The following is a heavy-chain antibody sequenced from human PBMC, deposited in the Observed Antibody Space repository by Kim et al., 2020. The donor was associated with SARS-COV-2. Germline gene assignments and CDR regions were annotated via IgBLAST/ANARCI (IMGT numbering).Heavy chain of an antibody. CDR3: AISLGYSYGYGWFDP. CDR1: GGTFSSYA. D-gene: IGHD5-18*01. Sequence: SVKVSCKASGGTFSSYAISWVRQAPGQGLEWMGGIIPIFGTANYAQKFQGRVTITADESTSTAYMELSSLRSEDTAVYYCAISLGYSYGYGWFDPWGQGTLVTVSS. V-gene: IGHV1-69*13. J-gene: IGHJ5*02. CDR2: IIPIFGTA.